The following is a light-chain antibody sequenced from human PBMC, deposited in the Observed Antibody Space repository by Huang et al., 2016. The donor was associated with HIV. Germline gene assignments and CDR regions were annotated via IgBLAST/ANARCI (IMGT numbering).Light chain of an antibody. CDR3: MQCLHLPYT. CDR1: QSLLYTDGKTY. Sequence: DIVMTQTPLSLSVTPGQPASISCNSSQSLLYTDGKTYLYWYLQKPGRSPQLLIYEVSSRFSKVPDRFSGSGSGTHFTLKISRVEAEDVGVYYCMQCLHLPYTFGQGAKLEIK. CDR2: EVS. V-gene: IGKV2-29*02. J-gene: IGKJ2*01.